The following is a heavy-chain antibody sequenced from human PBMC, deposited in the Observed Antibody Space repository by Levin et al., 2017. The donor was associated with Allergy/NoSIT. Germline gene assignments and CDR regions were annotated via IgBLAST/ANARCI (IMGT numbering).Heavy chain of an antibody. D-gene: IGHD3-16*01. V-gene: IGHV4-30-4*01. CDR3: ARDGTPRPIGVRGINWFDP. CDR1: GGSIRSGDYY. J-gene: IGHJ5*02. CDR2: IYYSGST. Sequence: SETLSLTCTVSGGSIRSGDYYWSWIRQSPGKGLEWIGYIYYSGSTYYNPSLKSRLSISVDTSKNQFSLKLSSVTAADTAVYYCARDGTPRPIGVRGINWFDPWGQGTLVTVSS.